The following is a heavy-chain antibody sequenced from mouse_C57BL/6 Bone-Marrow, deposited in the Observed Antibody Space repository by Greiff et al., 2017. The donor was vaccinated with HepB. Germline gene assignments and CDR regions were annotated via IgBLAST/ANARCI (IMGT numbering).Heavy chain of an antibody. Sequence: QVQLQQPGAELVKPGASVKLSCKASGYTFTSYWMQWVKQRPGQGLEWIGEIDPSDSYTNYNQKFKGKATLTVDTSSSTAYMQLSSLTSEDSAVYYCAREWYYGISLFDFWGTGTTVTVTS. CDR1: GYTFTSYW. CDR2: IDPSDSYT. V-gene: IGHV1-50*01. D-gene: IGHD1-1*01. J-gene: IGHJ1*03. CDR3: AREWYYGISLFDF.